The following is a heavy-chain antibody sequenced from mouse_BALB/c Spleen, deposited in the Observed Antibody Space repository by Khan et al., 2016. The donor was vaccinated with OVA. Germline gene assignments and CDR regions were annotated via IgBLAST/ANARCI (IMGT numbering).Heavy chain of an antibody. CDR2: ISPGSGDT. V-gene: IGHV1-77*01. Sequence: QVQLQQSGAELARPGASVKLSCKASGYTFTDYYINWVKQRTGQGLEWIGEISPGSGDTYYNEKFKGKATLTADKSSRTVYMQLSSRTAEASAVYFCARRNYFGYTFAYWGQGTRVTVSA. J-gene: IGHJ3*01. CDR3: ARRNYFGYTFAY. D-gene: IGHD1-2*01. CDR1: GYTFTDYY.